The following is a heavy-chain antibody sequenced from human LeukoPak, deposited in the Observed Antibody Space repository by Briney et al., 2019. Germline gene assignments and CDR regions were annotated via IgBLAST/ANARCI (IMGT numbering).Heavy chain of an antibody. J-gene: IGHJ4*02. CDR3: ARGSSYGFSMGY. Sequence: GASVKVSCKVSGYTLTELSMHWVRQAPGKGLEWMGGFDPEDGETIYAQKLQGRVTMTTDTSTSTAYMDLRSLRSDDTAVYYCARGSSYGFSMGYWGQGTLVTVSS. V-gene: IGHV1-24*01. D-gene: IGHD5-18*01. CDR2: FDPEDGET. CDR1: GYTLTELS.